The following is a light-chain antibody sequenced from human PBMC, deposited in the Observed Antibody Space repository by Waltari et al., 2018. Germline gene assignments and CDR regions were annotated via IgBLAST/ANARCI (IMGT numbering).Light chain of an antibody. Sequence: EIVMTQSPDSLAVSLGERATINCKSTQSVLSSSNNMNYLAWYEQKQGHPPKLLIYWAFTPEAGVPDRFSGSGSGTDFTLTISSLQSEDAAVYYCQQYYSNPWTFGQGTKVQI. CDR2: WAF. CDR1: QSVLSSSNNMNY. J-gene: IGKJ1*01. V-gene: IGKV4-1*01. CDR3: QQYYSNPWT.